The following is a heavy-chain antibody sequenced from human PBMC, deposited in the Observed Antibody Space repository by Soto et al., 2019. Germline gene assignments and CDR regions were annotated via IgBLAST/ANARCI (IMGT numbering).Heavy chain of an antibody. CDR1: GYTFTSYG. CDR2: ISAYNGNT. J-gene: IGHJ4*02. CDR3: ARTPLYYYDSSGHYEPSY. D-gene: IGHD3-22*01. Sequence: GASVKVSCKASGYTFTSYGISWVRQAPGQGLEWMGWISAYNGNTNYAQKLQGRVTMTTDTSTSTAYMELRSLRSDDTAVYYCARTPLYYYDSSGHYEPSYWGQGTLVTVSS. V-gene: IGHV1-18*01.